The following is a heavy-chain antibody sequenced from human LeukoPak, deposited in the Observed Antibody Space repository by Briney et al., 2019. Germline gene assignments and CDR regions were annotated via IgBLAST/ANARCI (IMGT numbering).Heavy chain of an antibody. CDR1: GGSFSGYY. V-gene: IGHV4-34*01. CDR3: ARGLKLPRWMNGRFDP. CDR2: INHSGST. Sequence: SETLSLTCAVYGGSFSGYYWSWIRQPPGKGLEWIGEINHSGSTNYNPSLKSRVTISVDTSKNQFSLKLSSVTAADTAVYYCARGLKLPRWMNGRFDPWGQGTLVTVSS. J-gene: IGHJ5*02. D-gene: IGHD5-12*01.